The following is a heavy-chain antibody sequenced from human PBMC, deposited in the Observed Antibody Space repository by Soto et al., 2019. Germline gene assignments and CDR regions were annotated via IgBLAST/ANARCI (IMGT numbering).Heavy chain of an antibody. V-gene: IGHV4-59*08. J-gene: IGHJ4*02. CDR2: IYYSGST. Sequence: SETLSLTCTVSGGSISSYYWSWIRQPPGKGLEWIGYIYYSGSTNYNPSLKSRVTISVDTSKNQFSLKLSSVTAADTAVYYCARQEITMVRGVLTYYFDYWGQGTLVTVSS. D-gene: IGHD3-10*01. CDR3: ARQEITMVRGVLTYYFDY. CDR1: GGSISSYY.